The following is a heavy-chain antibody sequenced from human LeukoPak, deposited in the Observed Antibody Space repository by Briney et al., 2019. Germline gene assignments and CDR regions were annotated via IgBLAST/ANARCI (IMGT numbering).Heavy chain of an antibody. V-gene: IGHV4-31*11. CDR2: IYYSGST. CDR3: ARVLPSSGRHDY. J-gene: IGHJ4*02. CDR1: GGSISSGGYY. Sequence: SQTLSLTCAVSGGSISSGGYYWSWIRQHPGKGLEWIGYIYYSGSTYYNPSLKSRVTISVDTSKNQFSLKLSSVTAADTAVYYCARVLPSSGRHDYWGQGTLVTVSS. D-gene: IGHD6-19*01.